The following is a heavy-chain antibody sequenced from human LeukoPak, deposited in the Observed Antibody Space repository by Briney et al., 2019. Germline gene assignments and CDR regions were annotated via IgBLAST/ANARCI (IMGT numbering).Heavy chain of an antibody. CDR3: ARQINTAFDI. CDR1: GYTFTSYG. V-gene: IGHV1-2*02. J-gene: IGHJ3*02. CDR2: INPNNSDT. Sequence: GASVKVSCKASGYTFTSYGISWVRQAPGQGLEWMGWINPNNSDTKYGQNFQGRVTMTRDTSISIAYMELSSLRSDDTALYYCARQINTAFDIWGQGTMVAVTS.